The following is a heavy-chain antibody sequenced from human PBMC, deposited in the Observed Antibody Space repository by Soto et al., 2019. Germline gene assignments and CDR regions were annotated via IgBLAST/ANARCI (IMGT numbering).Heavy chain of an antibody. CDR2: ISYDGTDI. Sequence: QVQLVESGGGVVQPGRSLRLSCAASGFTFSVYAMHWVRQAPGKGLEWVAAISYDGTDIYYADSVKGRLAISRDNSESTLYLQMNSLRPEDTAVYYCAKTHWGRYYTHYFDHWGQGTLVTVSS. CDR3: AKTHWGRYYTHYFDH. V-gene: IGHV3-30*18. J-gene: IGHJ4*02. CDR1: GFTFSVYA. D-gene: IGHD3-10*01.